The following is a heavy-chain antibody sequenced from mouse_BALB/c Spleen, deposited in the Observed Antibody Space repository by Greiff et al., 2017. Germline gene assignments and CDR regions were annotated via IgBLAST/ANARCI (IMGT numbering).Heavy chain of an antibody. Sequence: EVQLQESGPGLVKPSQSLSLTCTVTGYSITSDYAWNWIRQFPGNKLEWMGYISYSGSTSYNPSLKSRISITRDTSKNQFFLQLNSVTTEDTATYYCARFITTPYYFDYWGQGTTLTVSS. CDR3: ARFITTPYYFDY. CDR1: GYSITSDYA. CDR2: ISYSGST. D-gene: IGHD1-1*01. J-gene: IGHJ2*01. V-gene: IGHV3-2*02.